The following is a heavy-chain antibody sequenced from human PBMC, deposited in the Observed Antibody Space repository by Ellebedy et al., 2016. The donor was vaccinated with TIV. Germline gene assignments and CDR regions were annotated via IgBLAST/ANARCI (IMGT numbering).Heavy chain of an antibody. D-gene: IGHD3-10*01. CDR3: AKDMVRGVFDY. CDR2: IGTVDNT. J-gene: IGHJ4*01. CDR1: GFTFSSSD. V-gene: IGHV3-13*01. Sequence: GGSLRLSXAASGFTFSSSDWHWVRQATGKGLEWVSAIGTVDNTYYSDSVKGRFTISRDNAKNSFYLQMNSLRAEDTALYYCAKDMVRGVFDYWGHGTLVTVSS.